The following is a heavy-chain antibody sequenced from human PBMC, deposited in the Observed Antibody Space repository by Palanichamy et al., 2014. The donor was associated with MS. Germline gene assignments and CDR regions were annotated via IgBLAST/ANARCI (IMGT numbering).Heavy chain of an antibody. Sequence: EVQLVESGEGLVQPGGSLRLSCAASGFTFSTYWMHWVRQAPGKGLEWVSRINSNGRDTGYADSVKGRFTISRDNAKNTLYLQMNSLRADDAAVYYCARDLNWYPFDYWGRGTRVTVSS. V-gene: IGHV3-74*01. CDR1: GFTFSTYW. CDR3: ARDLNWYPFDY. D-gene: IGHD1-1*01. CDR2: INSNGRDT. J-gene: IGHJ4*02.